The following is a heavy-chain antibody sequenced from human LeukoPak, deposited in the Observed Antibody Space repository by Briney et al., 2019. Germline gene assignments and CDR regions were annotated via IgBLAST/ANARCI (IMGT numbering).Heavy chain of an antibody. D-gene: IGHD1-7*01. Sequence: ASVKVSCKASGGTFSSYAISWVRQAPGQGLEWMGGIIPIFGTANYAQKFQGRVTITADESTSTAYMELSSLRSEDTAVYYCAGRGLELLYTFDYWGQGTLVTVSS. J-gene: IGHJ4*02. CDR3: AGRGLELLYTFDY. V-gene: IGHV1-69*13. CDR1: GGTFSSYA. CDR2: IIPIFGTA.